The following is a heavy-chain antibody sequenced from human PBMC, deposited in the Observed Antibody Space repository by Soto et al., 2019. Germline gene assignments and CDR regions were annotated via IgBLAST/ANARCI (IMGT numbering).Heavy chain of an antibody. V-gene: IGHV3-48*01. CDR2: ISSSSSTI. Sequence: PGGSLRLSCAASGFTFSSYSMNWVRQAPGKGLEWVSYISSSSSTIYYADSVKGRFTISRDNAKNSLYLQMNSLRAEDTAVYYCARVPFFCSSTSCPVLAYMDVWGKGTTVTVSS. D-gene: IGHD2-2*01. CDR1: GFTFSSYS. CDR3: ARVPFFCSSTSCPVLAYMDV. J-gene: IGHJ6*03.